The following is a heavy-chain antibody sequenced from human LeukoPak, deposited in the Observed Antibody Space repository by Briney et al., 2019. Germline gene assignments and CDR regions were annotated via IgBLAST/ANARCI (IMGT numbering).Heavy chain of an antibody. CDR1: GGSIGSYY. CDR3: ARGPYYYDSSGAFDI. V-gene: IGHV4-59*08. J-gene: IGHJ3*02. D-gene: IGHD3-22*01. CDR2: IYYSGGA. Sequence: SETLSLTCTVSGGSIGSYYWNWIRQSPGKGLEWIGYIYYSGGANYNPSLKSRVTISVDTSKNQFSLKLSSVTAADTAVYYCARGPYYYDSSGAFDIWGQGTMVTVSS.